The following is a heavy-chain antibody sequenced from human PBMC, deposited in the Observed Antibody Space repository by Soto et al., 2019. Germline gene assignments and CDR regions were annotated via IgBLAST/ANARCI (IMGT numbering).Heavy chain of an antibody. CDR2: ISYDGSNK. J-gene: IGHJ4*02. CDR1: GFTFSSYA. CDR3: ARDRYPVTGTAMVTVIDY. V-gene: IGHV3-30-3*01. Sequence: PGGSLRLSCAASGFTFSSYAMHWVRQAPGKGLEWVAVISYDGSNKYYADSVKGRFTISRDNSKNTLYLQMNSLRAEDTAVYYCARDRYPVTGTAMVTVIDYWGQGTLVTVSS. D-gene: IGHD5-18*01.